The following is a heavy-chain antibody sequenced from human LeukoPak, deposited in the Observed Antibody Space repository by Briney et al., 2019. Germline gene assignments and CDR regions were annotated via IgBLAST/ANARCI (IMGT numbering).Heavy chain of an antibody. J-gene: IGHJ3*02. Sequence: GRSLRLSCAASGFTFSSYAMHWVRQAPGKGLEWVAVISYDGSNKYYADSVKGRFTISRDNSKNTLYLQMNSLRAEDTAVYYCARSMVRVTAFDIWGQGTMVTVSS. CDR2: ISYDGSNK. D-gene: IGHD3-10*01. V-gene: IGHV3-30*04. CDR3: ARSMVRVTAFDI. CDR1: GFTFSSYA.